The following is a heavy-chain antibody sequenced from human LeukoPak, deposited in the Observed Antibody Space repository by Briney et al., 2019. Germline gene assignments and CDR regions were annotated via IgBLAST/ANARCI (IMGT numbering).Heavy chain of an antibody. Sequence: GGSLRLSCAASGFTFSSYSMNWVRQAPGKGLEWVSSISSSSSYIYYADSVKGRFTISRDNAKNSPYLQMNSLRAEDTAVYYCARDSSSWGYYYYYYMDVWGKGTTVTVSS. J-gene: IGHJ6*03. V-gene: IGHV3-21*01. CDR3: ARDSSSWGYYYYYYMDV. CDR1: GFTFSSYS. CDR2: ISSSSSYI. D-gene: IGHD6-13*01.